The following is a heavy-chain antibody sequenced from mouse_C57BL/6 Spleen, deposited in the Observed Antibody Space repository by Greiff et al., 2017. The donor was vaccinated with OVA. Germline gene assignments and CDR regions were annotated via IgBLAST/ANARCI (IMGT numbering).Heavy chain of an antibody. J-gene: IGHJ3*01. CDR1: GYTFTDYN. Sequence: EVQLQQSGPELVKPGASVKIPCKASGYTFTDYNMDWVKQSHGKSLEWIGDINPNNGGTIYNQKFKGKATLTVDKSSSTAYMELRSLTSEDAAVDYCARDGAQILFAYWGQGTLVTVSA. D-gene: IGHD3-2*02. CDR2: INPNNGGT. CDR3: ARDGAQILFAY. V-gene: IGHV1-18*01.